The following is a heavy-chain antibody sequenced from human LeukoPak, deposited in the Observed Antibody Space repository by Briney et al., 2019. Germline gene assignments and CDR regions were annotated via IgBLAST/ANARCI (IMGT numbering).Heavy chain of an antibody. D-gene: IGHD2-15*01. V-gene: IGHV3-23*01. CDR2: ISGSGGST. CDR3: ARLGYCSGGSCPVGMDV. J-gene: IGHJ6*04. Sequence: GGSLRLSCAASGFTFSSYAMSWVRQAPGKGPEWVSAISGSGGSTYYADSVKGRFTISRDNSKNTLYLQMNSLRAEDTAVYYCARLGYCSGGSCPVGMDVWGKGTTVTVSS. CDR1: GFTFSSYA.